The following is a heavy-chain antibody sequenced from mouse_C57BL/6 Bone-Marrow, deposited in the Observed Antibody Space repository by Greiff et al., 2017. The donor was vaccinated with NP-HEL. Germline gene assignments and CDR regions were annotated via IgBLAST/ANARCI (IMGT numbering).Heavy chain of an antibody. CDR2: IYPRSGNT. J-gene: IGHJ3*01. Sequence: QVQLQQSGAELARPGASVKLSCKASGYTFTSYGISWVKQRTGQGLEWIGEIYPRSGNTYYNEKFKGKATLTADKSSSTAYMELRSLTSEDSAVYFCARGSYECAYGGQGTRVTVSA. D-gene: IGHD1-1*01. CDR1: GYTFTSYG. CDR3: ARGSYECAY. V-gene: IGHV1-81*01.